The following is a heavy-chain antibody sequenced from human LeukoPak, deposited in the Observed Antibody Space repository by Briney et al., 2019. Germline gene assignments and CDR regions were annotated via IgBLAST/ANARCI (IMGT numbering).Heavy chain of an antibody. CDR1: GGSISSYY. J-gene: IGHJ4*02. V-gene: IGHV4-59*01. CDR3: ARGAYYYDSSIAY. Sequence: SETLSLTCTVSGGSISSYYWSWIRQPPGKGLEWIGYMYNSGSTNYNPSLKSRVTISVDTSKNQFSLKLSSVTAADTAVYFCARGAYYYDSSIAYWGQGTLVTVSS. CDR2: MYNSGST. D-gene: IGHD3-22*01.